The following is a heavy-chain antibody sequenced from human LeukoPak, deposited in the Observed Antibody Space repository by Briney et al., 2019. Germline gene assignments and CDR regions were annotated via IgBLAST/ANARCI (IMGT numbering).Heavy chain of an antibody. D-gene: IGHD1-1*01. J-gene: IGHJ6*03. CDR2: IGTGSDT. V-gene: IGHV3-13*01. CDR1: GFTFSSFD. CDR3: ARGPPRGKYYYMDV. Sequence: GGSLRLSCAASGFTFSSFDMHWVRHPTGQGLEWVSTIGTGSDTYYPGSVEGRFTLSRDNAKNSLYLQMNSLTAGDTAVYYCARGPPRGKYYYMDVWGKGTTVTVSS.